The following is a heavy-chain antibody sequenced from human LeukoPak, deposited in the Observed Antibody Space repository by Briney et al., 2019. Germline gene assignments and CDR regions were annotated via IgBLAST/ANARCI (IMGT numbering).Heavy chain of an antibody. CDR2: IYWDDDK. V-gene: IGHV2-5*02. J-gene: IGHJ4*02. CDR1: GFSLDTNGVG. D-gene: IGHD6-25*01. Sequence: SGPTLVKPTQTLTLTRTFSGFSLDTNGVGVGWIRQPPGKPLEWLALIYWDDDKRYSPSLKSRLAITKDTSKNQVVLTMTNMDPGDTATYYCAHRQRQLGLYCFAYWGQGTLVTVSS. CDR3: AHRQRQLGLYCFAY.